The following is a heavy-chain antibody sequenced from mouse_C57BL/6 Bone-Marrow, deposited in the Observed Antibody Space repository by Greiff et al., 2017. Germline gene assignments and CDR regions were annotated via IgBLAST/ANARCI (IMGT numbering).Heavy chain of an antibody. Sequence: VQLQESGPELVKPGASVKISCKASGYAFSSSWMNWVKQRPGKGLEWIGRIYPGDGDTNYNGKFKGKATLTADKSSSTAYMQLSSLTSEDSAVYCCARGGRGFAYWGQGTLVTVSA. CDR3: ARGGRGFAY. D-gene: IGHD3-3*01. J-gene: IGHJ3*01. V-gene: IGHV1-82*01. CDR2: IYPGDGDT. CDR1: GYAFSSSW.